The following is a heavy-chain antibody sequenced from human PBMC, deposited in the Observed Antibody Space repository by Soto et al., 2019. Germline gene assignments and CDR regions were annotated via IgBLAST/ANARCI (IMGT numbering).Heavy chain of an antibody. J-gene: IGHJ4*02. CDR3: ARHQGYYFYLTGYSTYYLYY. CDR2: IYYRGNT. D-gene: IGHD3-9*01. Sequence: SETLSLTCTVHGGSIHNYYWSWIRQPPGKELEWIGYIYYRGNTNYNPSLKSRVTISLHTPKDQISLKLTSVTAADTAVYYCARHQGYYFYLTGYSTYYLYYWGQGTWDTVFS. CDR1: GGSIHNYY. V-gene: IGHV4-59*08.